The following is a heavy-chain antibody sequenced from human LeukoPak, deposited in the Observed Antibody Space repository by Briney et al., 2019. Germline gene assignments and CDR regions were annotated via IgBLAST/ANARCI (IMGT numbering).Heavy chain of an antibody. V-gene: IGHV3-7*01. CDR1: GFTFSSYW. CDR3: ARPYYGILTGPGYFDY. D-gene: IGHD3-9*01. Sequence: GGSLRLSCAASGFTFSSYWMSWVRQAPGKGLEWVANIKQDGSEKYYVDSVKGRFTISRDNAKNSLYLQMNSLRAEDTAVYYCARPYYGILTGPGYFDYWGQGTLVTVSS. J-gene: IGHJ4*02. CDR2: IKQDGSEK.